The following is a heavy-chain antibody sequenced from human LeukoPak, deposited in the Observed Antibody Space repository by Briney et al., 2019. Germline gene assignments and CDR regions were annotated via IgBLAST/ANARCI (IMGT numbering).Heavy chain of an antibody. Sequence: GASVKVSCKASGNTSTSYAMHWVRQAPGQRLEWMGWINAGNGNTKYSQKFQGRVTITRDTSASTAYMELSSLRSEDTAVYYCAREGKQWLVYFDYWGQGTLVTVSS. CDR1: GNTSTSYA. D-gene: IGHD6-19*01. V-gene: IGHV1-3*01. CDR3: AREGKQWLVYFDY. CDR2: INAGNGNT. J-gene: IGHJ4*02.